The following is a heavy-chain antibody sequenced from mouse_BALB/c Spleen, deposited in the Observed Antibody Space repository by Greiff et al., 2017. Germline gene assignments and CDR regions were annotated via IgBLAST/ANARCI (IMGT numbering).Heavy chain of an antibody. CDR1: GFTFSDYY. V-gene: IGHV5-4*02. J-gene: IGHJ3*01. Sequence: EVQLVESGGGLVKPGGSLKLSCAASGFTFSDYYMYWVRQTPEKRLEWVATISAGGSYTYYPDSVKGRFTISRDNAKNNLYLQMSSLKSEDTAMYYCARAGGFAYWGQGTLVTVSA. CDR2: ISAGGSYT. CDR3: ARAGGFAY.